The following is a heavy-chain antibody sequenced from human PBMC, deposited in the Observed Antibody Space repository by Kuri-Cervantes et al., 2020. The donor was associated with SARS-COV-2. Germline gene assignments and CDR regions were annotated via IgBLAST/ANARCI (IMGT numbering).Heavy chain of an antibody. CDR1: GGSVSSGSYY. V-gene: IGHV4-61*01. D-gene: IGHD3-22*01. Sequence: SETLSLTCTVSGGSVSSGSYYWGWIRQPPGKGLEWIGYIYYSGSTNYNPSLKSRVTISVDTSKNQFSLKLSSVTAADTAVYYCARDHYDSSGYAFDIWGQGTMVTVSS. CDR2: IYYSGST. J-gene: IGHJ3*02. CDR3: ARDHYDSSGYAFDI.